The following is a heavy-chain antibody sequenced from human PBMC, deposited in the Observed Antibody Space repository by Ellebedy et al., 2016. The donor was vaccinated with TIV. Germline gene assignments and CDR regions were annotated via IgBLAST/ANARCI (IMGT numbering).Heavy chain of an antibody. CDR1: GFTFSNAW. CDR3: TTEAGGSSGWSPFDY. Sequence: GESLKISCAASGFTFSNAWMNWVRQAPGKGLEWVGRIKSKTDGGTTDYAAPVKGRFTISRDDSKNTLYLQMNSLKTEDTAVYYCTTEAGGSSGWSPFDYWGQGILVTVSS. CDR2: IKSKTDGGTT. D-gene: IGHD6-19*01. V-gene: IGHV3-15*07. J-gene: IGHJ4*02.